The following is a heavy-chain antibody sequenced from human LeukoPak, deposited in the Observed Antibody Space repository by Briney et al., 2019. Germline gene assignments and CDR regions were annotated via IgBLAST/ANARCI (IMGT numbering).Heavy chain of an antibody. J-gene: IGHJ6*02. D-gene: IGHD5-18*01. CDR2: INHSGST. V-gene: IGHV4-34*01. Sequence: SETLSLTCAVYGGSFSGYYWSWIRQPPGKGLEWIGEINHSGSTNYNPSLKSRVTISVDTSKNQFSLKLSSVTAADTAVYYCARGYDGTAMVSDGNYYYYGMDVWGQGTTVTVSS. CDR1: GGSFSGYY. CDR3: ARGYDGTAMVSDGNYYYYGMDV.